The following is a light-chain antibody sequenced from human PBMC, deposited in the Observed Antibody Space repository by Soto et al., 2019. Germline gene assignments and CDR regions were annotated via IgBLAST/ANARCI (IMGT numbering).Light chain of an antibody. CDR1: HYVGTR. Sequence: EVVLAQSPATLSSSPGETATLSCRASHYVGTRLAWYQHKPGQAPRLLIYYTSNRATGIPARFSGSGSGTDFTLTISRLEPEDFATYYCQQRSNWPSITFGQGTRLEIK. V-gene: IGKV3-11*01. CDR2: YTS. J-gene: IGKJ5*01. CDR3: QQRSNWPSIT.